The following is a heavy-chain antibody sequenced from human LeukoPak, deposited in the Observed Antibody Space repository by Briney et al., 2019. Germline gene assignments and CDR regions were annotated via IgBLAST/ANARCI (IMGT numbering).Heavy chain of an antibody. V-gene: IGHV1-58*01. CDR2: IVVGSGNT. CDR1: GFTFTSSA. Sequence: SVKVSCKASGFTFTSSAVQWVRQARGQRLEWIGWIVVGSGNTNYAQKFQERVTITRDMSTSTAYMELSSLRSEDTAAYYCAADGSGSITIFGSYNWFDPWGQGTLVTVSS. J-gene: IGHJ5*02. D-gene: IGHD3-3*01. CDR3: AADGSGSITIFGSYNWFDP.